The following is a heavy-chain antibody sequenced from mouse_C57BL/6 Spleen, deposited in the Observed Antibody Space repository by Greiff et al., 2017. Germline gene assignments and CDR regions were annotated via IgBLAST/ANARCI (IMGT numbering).Heavy chain of an antibody. CDR2: IFPGSGST. J-gene: IGHJ4*01. Sequence: VQLQQSGPELVRPGASVKISCKAPGYTFTSHWMQWVRQRPGQGLEWIGEIFPGSGSTYYNEKFKGRATLSVYTSSSTAYMQLSSLTSEDSADYFCARGELGLYAMDYWGQGTSVTVAS. CDR3: ARGELGLYAMDY. V-gene: IGHV1-56*01. CDR1: GYTFTSHW. D-gene: IGHD4-1*01.